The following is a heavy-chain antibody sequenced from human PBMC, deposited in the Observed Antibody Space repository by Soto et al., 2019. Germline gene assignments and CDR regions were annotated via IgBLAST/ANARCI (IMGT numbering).Heavy chain of an antibody. CDR1: GFAFSNCA. D-gene: IGHD6-6*01. CDR3: ARGLEAGRPGYIDY. J-gene: IGHJ4*02. CDR2: IWYDGSNK. Sequence: QVQLVESGGGVVQPGRSLALSCAASGFAFSNCAMHWVRQAPGQGLEWVAVIWYDGSNKNYADSVKGRFTISRDNSKNTLYLQMSSLRTEDTAVYYCARGLEAGRPGYIDYWGQGTRVSVSS. V-gene: IGHV3-33*01.